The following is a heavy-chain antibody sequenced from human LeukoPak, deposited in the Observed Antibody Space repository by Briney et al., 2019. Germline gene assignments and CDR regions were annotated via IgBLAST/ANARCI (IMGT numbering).Heavy chain of an antibody. D-gene: IGHD3-3*01. CDR1: GFTFSNYW. V-gene: IGHV3-74*01. J-gene: IGHJ3*01. CDR3: ARGLTIFGVVNDAFDF. CDR2: INSDGSST. Sequence: GGSLRLSCAASGFTFSNYWMHWVRQAPGKGLVWVSLINSDGSSTIYADSVKGRFTISRDNAKDTLYLQMNSLRAEDTAVYYCARGLTIFGVVNDAFDFWGQGTMVTVSS.